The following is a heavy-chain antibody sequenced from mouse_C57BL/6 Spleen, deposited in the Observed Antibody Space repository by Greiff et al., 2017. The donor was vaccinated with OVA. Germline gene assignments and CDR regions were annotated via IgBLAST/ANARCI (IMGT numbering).Heavy chain of an antibody. J-gene: IGHJ3*01. V-gene: IGHV1-15*01. Sequence: VQLQQSGAELVRPGASVTLSCKASGYTFTDYEMHWVKQTPVHGLEWIGAIDPETGGNAYNQKFKGKARPTADKSSSTAFMELHSLTSWDSAVFYLTEVTVVPGTYRGQGTLVTVSA. CDR2: IDPETGGN. CDR1: GYTFTDYE. CDR3: TEVTVVPGTY. D-gene: IGHD1-1*01.